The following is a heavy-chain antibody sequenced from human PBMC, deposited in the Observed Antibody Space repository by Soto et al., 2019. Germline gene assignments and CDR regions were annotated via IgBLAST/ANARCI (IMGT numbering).Heavy chain of an antibody. J-gene: IGHJ6*02. CDR1: GEKGKSNNLA. CDR2: TYYRSKWNN. D-gene: IGHD3-10*01. V-gene: IGHV6-1*01. CDR3: TGITSFRGMDV. Sequence: PILSNTGPISGEKGKSNNLAWNCIRQSPSRGLEWLGRTYYRSKWNNDYALSVKSRITINPDTPKNQFSLHLYSVTPEDTAVYYCTGITSFRGMDVWGQGTPVTV.